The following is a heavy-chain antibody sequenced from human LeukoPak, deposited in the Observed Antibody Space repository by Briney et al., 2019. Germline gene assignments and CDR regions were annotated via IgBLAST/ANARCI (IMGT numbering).Heavy chain of an antibody. CDR1: GGTFTSYA. Sequence: ASAKVSCKASGGTFTSYAISWVRHTPGQGLEWMGRIIPIFGTANYAQKFQGRVTITTDESTSTAYRELSSRRSEDTAVYYCAREFSWVYFDYWGQGTLVTVSS. J-gene: IGHJ4*02. CDR3: AREFSWVYFDY. D-gene: IGHD1-26*01. CDR2: IIPIFGTA. V-gene: IGHV1-69*05.